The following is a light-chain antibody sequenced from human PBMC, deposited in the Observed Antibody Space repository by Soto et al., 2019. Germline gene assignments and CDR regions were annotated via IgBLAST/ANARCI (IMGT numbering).Light chain of an antibody. V-gene: IGLV2-18*02. Sequence: QSALTQPPSVSESPGQSVTISCTGTSSDVGSYNRVSWYQQPPGTAPKLIIYEVSNRPSGVPDRFFGSKSGNTASLTISGLQAEDEADYYCSSFTSSNTWVFGGGTKLTVL. CDR1: SSDVGSYNR. J-gene: IGLJ3*02. CDR2: EVS. CDR3: SSFTSSNTWV.